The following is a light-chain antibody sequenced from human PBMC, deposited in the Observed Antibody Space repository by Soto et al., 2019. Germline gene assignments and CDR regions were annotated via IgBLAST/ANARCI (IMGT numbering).Light chain of an antibody. Sequence: IVMTQSPATLSVSPGERATLSCRASQNVRSNLAWYQQKPAQAPRLLIYGASTRATGVPARFSGSGSGTEFTVTISSLQAEDRAVYYCQQYIDWPLTFGGGTKVDIK. CDR1: QNVRSN. J-gene: IGKJ4*01. V-gene: IGKV3D-15*01. CDR2: GAS. CDR3: QQYIDWPLT.